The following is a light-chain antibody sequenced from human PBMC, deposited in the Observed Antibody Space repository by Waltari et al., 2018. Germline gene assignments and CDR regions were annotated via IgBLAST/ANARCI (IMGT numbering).Light chain of an antibody. Sequence: TQSPGTLLLSPGERATLSCRASRSVSSNFLAWYKQKPGQAPRLLIYDGSTRAAGIPDRFSGSGSGTDFTLTISRLEPEDFAVYYCQQYRASSWTFGQGTKVQIK. CDR3: QQYRASSWT. V-gene: IGKV3-20*01. CDR2: DGS. J-gene: IGKJ1*01. CDR1: RSVSSNF.